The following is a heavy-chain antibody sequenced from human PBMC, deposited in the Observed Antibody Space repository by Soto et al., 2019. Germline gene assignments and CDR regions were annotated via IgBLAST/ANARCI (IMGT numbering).Heavy chain of an antibody. J-gene: IGHJ6*02. V-gene: IGHV5-51*01. D-gene: IGHD5-12*01. CDR3: ARLGGYDPDYYYYGMDV. Sequence: PGESLKISCQGSGYRFTSYWIGWVRQMPGKGLEWVGIIYPGDSDTRYSPSFQGQVTISADKSISTAYLQWSSLKASDTAMYYCARLGGYDPDYYYYGMDVWGQGTTVTVSS. CDR2: IYPGDSDT. CDR1: GYRFTSYW.